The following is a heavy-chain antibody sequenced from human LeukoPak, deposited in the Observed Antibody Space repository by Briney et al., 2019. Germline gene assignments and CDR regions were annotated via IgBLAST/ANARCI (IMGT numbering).Heavy chain of an antibody. D-gene: IGHD2-2*02. CDR2: IHYSGST. J-gene: IGHJ6*03. V-gene: IGHV4-59*08. Sequence: SETLSLTCSVSGGSISSYYWSWIRQPPGKGLECIGYIHYSGSTNYNPSLKSRVTISVDTSKNQFSLKLSSVTAADTAVYYCARFGGDRYCSSTSCYTHYYYYYMDVWGKGTTVTVSS. CDR1: GGSISSYY. CDR3: ARFGGDRYCSSTSCYTHYYYYYMDV.